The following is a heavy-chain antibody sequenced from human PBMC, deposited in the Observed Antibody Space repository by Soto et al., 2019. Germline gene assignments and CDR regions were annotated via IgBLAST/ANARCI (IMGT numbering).Heavy chain of an antibody. CDR3: AGRYYGGNSAFDI. J-gene: IGHJ3*02. Sequence: QVQLVQSGAEVKKPGASVKVSCKASGYTFTSSGISWVRQAPGQGLEWMGWISAYNGNTNYAQKLQGRVTMTTDTSTSTAYVELRSLRSDDTDVYYCAGRYYGGNSAFDIWGEGTMVTVSS. CDR1: GYTFTSSG. D-gene: IGHD4-17*01. V-gene: IGHV1-18*01. CDR2: ISAYNGNT.